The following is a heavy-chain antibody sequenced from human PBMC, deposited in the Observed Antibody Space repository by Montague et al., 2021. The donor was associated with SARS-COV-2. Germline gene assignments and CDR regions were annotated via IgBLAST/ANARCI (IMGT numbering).Heavy chain of an antibody. V-gene: IGHV4-59*01. CDR3: ARDSGGSSPEDWLGFDP. J-gene: IGHJ5*02. D-gene: IGHD2-15*01. Sequence: SETLSLTCTVSGGSISSYYWSWIRQPPGKGLEWIGYIYYSGSTNYNPSLKSRVTISVDTSKNQFSLKLRSVTAADTAVYYCARDSGGSSPEDWLGFDPWGQGTLVTVSS. CDR1: GGSISSYY. CDR2: IYYSGST.